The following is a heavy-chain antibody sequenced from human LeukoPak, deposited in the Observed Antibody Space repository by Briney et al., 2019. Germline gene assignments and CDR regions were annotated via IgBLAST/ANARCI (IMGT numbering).Heavy chain of an antibody. J-gene: IGHJ4*02. CDR2: INSDGSST. V-gene: IGHV3-74*01. CDR1: GFTFSSYW. D-gene: IGHD3-22*01. Sequence: GGSLRLSCAASGFTFSSYWMHWVRQAPGKGLVWVSRINSDGSSTSYADSVKGRFTISRNNAKNTLYLQMNSLRAEDTAVYYCARNGERGELYYYDSSGYYYYWGQGTLVTVSS. CDR3: ARNGERGELYYYDSSGYYYY.